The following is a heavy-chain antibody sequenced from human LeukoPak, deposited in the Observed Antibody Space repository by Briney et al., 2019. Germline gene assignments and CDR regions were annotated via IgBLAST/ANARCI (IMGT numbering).Heavy chain of an antibody. CDR3: ARDGYDSSGYYYSLYYFDY. V-gene: IGHV3-7*01. CDR2: IKQVGGEK. J-gene: IGHJ4*02. D-gene: IGHD3-22*01. Sequence: PGGSLRLSCAASGFTFSSYWMSWVRQAPGKGLEWVANIKQVGGEKYYVDSVKGRFTISRDNAKNSLYLQMNSLRAEDTAVYYCARDGYDSSGYYYSLYYFDYWGQGTLVTVSS. CDR1: GFTFSSYW.